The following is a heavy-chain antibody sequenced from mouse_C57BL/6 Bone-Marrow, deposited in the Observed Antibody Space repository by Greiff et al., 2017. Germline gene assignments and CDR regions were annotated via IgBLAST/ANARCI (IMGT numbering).Heavy chain of an antibody. D-gene: IGHD1-1*01. CDR1: GFTFSSYG. V-gene: IGHV5-6*01. CDR3: ARQGYGSSYALDY. Sequence: VQRVESGGDLVKPGGSLKLSCAASGFTFSSYGMSWVRQTPDKRLEWVATISSGGSCTYYPDRVKGRCTISRDNANNTLYLEMSSLKSEDTAMYYCARQGYGSSYALDYWGQGTSVTVSS. CDR2: ISSGGSCT. J-gene: IGHJ4*01.